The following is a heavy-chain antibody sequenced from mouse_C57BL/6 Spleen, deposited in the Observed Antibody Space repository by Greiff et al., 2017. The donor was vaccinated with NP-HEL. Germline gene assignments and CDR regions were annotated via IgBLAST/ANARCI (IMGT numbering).Heavy chain of an antibody. Sequence: EVQLQESGAELVKPGASVKLSCTASGFNIKDYYMHWVKQRTEQGLEWIGRIDPEDGETKYAPQFQGKATITADTSSNTAYLQLGSLTSEDTAVNYCARTTTVGVYWGQGTTLTVSS. CDR2: IDPEDGET. J-gene: IGHJ2*01. CDR3: ARTTTVGVY. D-gene: IGHD1-1*01. V-gene: IGHV14-2*01. CDR1: GFNIKDYY.